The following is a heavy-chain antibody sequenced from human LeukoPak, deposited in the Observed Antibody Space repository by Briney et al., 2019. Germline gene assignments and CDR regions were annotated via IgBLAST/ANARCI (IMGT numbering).Heavy chain of an antibody. Sequence: SETLSLTCTVSGVPISSYYWIGIRQPPGKGRVCFGYVYYSGRNKYNPSLQSRVTISVDKSKNQFSLKLSSVTDAATAIYSCARAHGLGSYDSYYGMDVWGQGTTVTVSS. CDR1: GVPISSYY. D-gene: IGHD3-10*01. J-gene: IGHJ6*01. CDR2: VYYSGRN. CDR3: ARAHGLGSYDSYYGMDV. V-gene: IGHV4-59*01.